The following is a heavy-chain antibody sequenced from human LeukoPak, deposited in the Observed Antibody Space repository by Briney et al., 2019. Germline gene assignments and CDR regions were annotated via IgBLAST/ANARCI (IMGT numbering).Heavy chain of an antibody. CDR1: GFTVSSNY. J-gene: IGHJ3*02. V-gene: IGHV3-23*01. Sequence: GGSLRLSCAASGFTVSSNYMSWVRQAPGKGLEWVSAISGSGGSTYYADSVRGRFTISRDNSKNTLYLQMNSLRAEDSAVYYCAKDPGRSSGWYGAFDIWGQGTMVTVTS. D-gene: IGHD6-19*01. CDR2: ISGSGGST. CDR3: AKDPGRSSGWYGAFDI.